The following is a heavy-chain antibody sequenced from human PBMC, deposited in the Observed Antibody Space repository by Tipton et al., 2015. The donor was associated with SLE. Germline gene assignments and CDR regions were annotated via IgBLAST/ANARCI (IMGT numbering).Heavy chain of an antibody. CDR1: GGSINNKY. J-gene: IGHJ6*03. CDR2: ISHSGTT. D-gene: IGHD5-24*01. Sequence: TLSLTCSVSGGSINNKYWSWIRQPPGKGLEWMGYISHSGTTNYNPSLKSRVTISVDTSKNQFSLQLTSVTAADTAVYYCARAEMTTEGSVFYYYVDVWGKGTTVTVSS. V-gene: IGHV4-59*01. CDR3: ARAEMTTEGSVFYYYVDV.